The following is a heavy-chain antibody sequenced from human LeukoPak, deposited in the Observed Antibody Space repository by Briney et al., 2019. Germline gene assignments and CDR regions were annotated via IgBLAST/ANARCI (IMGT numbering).Heavy chain of an antibody. D-gene: IGHD3-10*01. CDR3: AKSYGSGSYYLYYFDY. CDR2: LIWNGGSI. Sequence: GGSLRLSCAASGFKFNDYAMHWVRQAPGKGLEWVSGLIWNGGSIGYADSVKGRFTISRDNAKNSLYLQMNSLRAEDTALYYCAKSYGSGSYYLYYFDYWGQGTLVTVSS. V-gene: IGHV3-9*01. J-gene: IGHJ4*02. CDR1: GFKFNDYA.